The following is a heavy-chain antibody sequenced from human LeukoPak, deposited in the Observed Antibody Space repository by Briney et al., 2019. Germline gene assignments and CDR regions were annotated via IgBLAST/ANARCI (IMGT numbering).Heavy chain of an antibody. CDR1: GFTFSSYP. V-gene: IGHV3-64D*09. CDR3: VKNYDFWSTPGGH. J-gene: IGHJ4*02. Sequence: GGSLRLSCSASGFTFSSYPMHWVRQAPGKGLEYVSAISSGGGSIFYADSVKGRFTISRDNSKNTLYLQMSSLRVEDTAVYYCVKNYDFWSTPGGHWGQGTLVTVSS. CDR2: ISSGGGSI. D-gene: IGHD3-3*01.